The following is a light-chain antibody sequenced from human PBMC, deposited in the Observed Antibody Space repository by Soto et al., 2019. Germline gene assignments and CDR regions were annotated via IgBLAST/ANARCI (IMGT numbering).Light chain of an antibody. J-gene: IGLJ3*02. CDR3: SSFTGNGKSWV. Sequence: QSALTQPASVSGSPGQSITISCTGTSSDVVNDLLVSWYQQHPGKDPKLMIYEVSKRPSGVPDRFSGSKSGNTASLTVSGLQSEDEADYYCSSFTGNGKSWVFGGGTKVTVL. CDR2: EVS. CDR1: SSDVVNDLL. V-gene: IGLV2-14*02.